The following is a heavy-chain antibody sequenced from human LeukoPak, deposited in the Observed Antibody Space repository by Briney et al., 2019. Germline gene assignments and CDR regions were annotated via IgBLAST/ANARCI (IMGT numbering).Heavy chain of an antibody. J-gene: IGHJ4*02. CDR2: ISSDGGST. D-gene: IGHD6-19*01. Sequence: GGSLRLSCSASGFTFSSYAIHWVRQAPGKGLECVSGISSDGGSTYYADSVKGRFTISRDNSKNTLFLQMNSLRAEDTAVYYCVKDARRTSGWYFFDYWGQGTLVTVSS. CDR1: GFTFSSYA. CDR3: VKDARRTSGWYFFDY. V-gene: IGHV3-64*04.